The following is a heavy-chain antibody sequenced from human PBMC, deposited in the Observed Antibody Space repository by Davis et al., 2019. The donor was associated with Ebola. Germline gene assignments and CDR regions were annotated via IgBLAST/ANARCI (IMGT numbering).Heavy chain of an antibody. CDR1: GGSFSGYY. CDR3: ARLRSSPYYYGMDV. J-gene: IGHJ6*02. Sequence: SQTLSLTCAVYGGSFSGYYWSWIRQHPGKGLEWIAYIYHSGNTYFNPSLKSRVILSVDRSKNQFSLKLSSVTAADTAVYYCARLRSSPYYYGMDVWGQGTTVTVSS. D-gene: IGHD6-6*01. V-gene: IGHV4-34*09. CDR2: IYHSGNT.